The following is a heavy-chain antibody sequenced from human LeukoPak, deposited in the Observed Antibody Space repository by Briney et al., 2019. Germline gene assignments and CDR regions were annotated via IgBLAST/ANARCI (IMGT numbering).Heavy chain of an antibody. CDR3: ARRTAWDQWGEGYFDY. V-gene: IGHV4-39*01. Sequence: PSETLSLTCTVTGDSISTSNYYWGWIRQPPGKGLEWIGNVYYTGRTYYNPSLKSRVTISVDTSKNQFSLKLSSVTAADTAVYYCARRTAWDQWGEGYFDYWGQGTLVTVSS. D-gene: IGHD1-26*01. J-gene: IGHJ4*02. CDR2: VYYTGRT. CDR1: GDSISTSNYY.